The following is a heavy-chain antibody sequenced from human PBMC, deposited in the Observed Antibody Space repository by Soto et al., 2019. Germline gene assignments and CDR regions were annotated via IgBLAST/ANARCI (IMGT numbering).Heavy chain of an antibody. CDR1: GASFSDANYY. J-gene: IGHJ4*02. V-gene: IGHV4-39*02. CDR3: GRRSHIVVAPT. Sequence: SVTLSLTCIVSGASFSDANYYWVWIRQPPGEGLERIGRFYYDGRTYYNASLKSRVTISVDTSKNHFPLMLTSVTAADTAVYYCGRRSHIVVAPTWGQGTLVTASS. CDR2: FYYDGRT. D-gene: IGHD2-21*01.